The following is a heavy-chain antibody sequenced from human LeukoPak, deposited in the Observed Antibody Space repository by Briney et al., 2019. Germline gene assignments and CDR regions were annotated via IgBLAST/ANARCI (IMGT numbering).Heavy chain of an antibody. CDR3: ARSSLTVGNNWFDP. J-gene: IGHJ5*02. CDR1: GFTFSSYA. CDR2: ISGSGGST. D-gene: IGHD7-27*01. Sequence: GGSLRLSCAASGFTFSSYAMSWVRQAPGKGLEWVSAISGSGGSTYYADSVKGRFTISRDNSKNTLFLQMGSLRTEDMAVYYCARSSLTVGNNWFDPWGQGTLVTVSS. V-gene: IGHV3-23*01.